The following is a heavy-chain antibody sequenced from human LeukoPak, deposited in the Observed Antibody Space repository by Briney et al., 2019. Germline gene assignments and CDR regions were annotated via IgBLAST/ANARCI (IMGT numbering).Heavy chain of an antibody. CDR3: AKGVLRYFGWLSSFDY. Sequence: GGSLRLSCAASGFTFSSYAMSGVRQAPGKGLEWGSAISGSGGSTYYAHSVKGRFTISRDNSKNTPYLQMNSLRAEDTAVYYCAKGVLRYFGWLSSFDYWGQGTLVTVSS. CDR1: GFTFSSYA. D-gene: IGHD3-9*01. J-gene: IGHJ4*02. CDR2: ISGSGGST. V-gene: IGHV3-23*01.